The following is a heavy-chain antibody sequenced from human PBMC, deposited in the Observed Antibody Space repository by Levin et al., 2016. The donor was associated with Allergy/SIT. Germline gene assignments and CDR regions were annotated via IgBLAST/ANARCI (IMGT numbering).Heavy chain of an antibody. V-gene: IGHV3-7*01. CDR2: IKGDGSEK. CDR3: ARVESSTLPPTSDY. Sequence: GESLKISCAASGFTLSSHWMSWVRQAPGKGLEWVANIKGDGSEKYYVDSVKGRFTISRDNAKNSLYLQMNSLRAEDTAVYYCARVESSTLPPTSDYWGQGTLVTVSS. CDR1: GFTLSSHW. D-gene: IGHD2-2*01. J-gene: IGHJ4*02.